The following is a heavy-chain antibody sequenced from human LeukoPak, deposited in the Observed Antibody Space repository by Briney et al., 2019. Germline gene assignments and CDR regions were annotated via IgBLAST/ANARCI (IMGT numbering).Heavy chain of an antibody. J-gene: IGHJ6*02. V-gene: IGHV4-34*01. D-gene: IGHD3-10*01. CDR3: ARFHGSGSFSPTTIPQPFGMDV. Sequence: SETLSLTCTVSGGSISSYYWSWIRQPPGKGLEWIGEINHSGSTNYNPSLKSRVTISVDTSKNQFSLKLSSVTAADTAVYYCARFHGSGSFSPTTIPQPFGMDVWGQGTTVTVSS. CDR1: GGSISSYY. CDR2: INHSGST.